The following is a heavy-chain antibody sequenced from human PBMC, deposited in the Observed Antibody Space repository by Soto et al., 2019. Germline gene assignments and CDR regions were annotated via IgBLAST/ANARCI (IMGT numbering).Heavy chain of an antibody. CDR1: GGSISSSNW. CDR3: ARGSGDYNDWFDP. D-gene: IGHD1-26*01. J-gene: IGHJ5*02. Sequence: TLALTCAFSGGSISSSNWWSWVRQPPGPGMGWIGEIYNSGTTNYNPALKSRVTVSVDKSKNQYALKLSSVTAADKALYYCARGSGDYNDWFDPWGQGTLVTVSS. V-gene: IGHV4-4*02. CDR2: IYNSGTT.